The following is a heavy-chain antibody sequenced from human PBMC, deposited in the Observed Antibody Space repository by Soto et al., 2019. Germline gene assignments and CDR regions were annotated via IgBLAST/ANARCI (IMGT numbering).Heavy chain of an antibody. CDR3: AKDYYGVDV. CDR1: GFTFSSYA. V-gene: IGHV3-23*01. Sequence: GGSLRLSCAASGFTFSSYAMNCVRQAPGKGLEWVSAISGSGGSTYYADSVEGRFTISRDNSKNTLYLQMNGLRAEDTAVYYCAKDYYGVDVWGQGTTVTVSS. J-gene: IGHJ6*02. CDR2: ISGSGGST.